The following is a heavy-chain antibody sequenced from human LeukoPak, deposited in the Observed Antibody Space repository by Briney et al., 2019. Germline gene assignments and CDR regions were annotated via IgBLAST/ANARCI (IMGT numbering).Heavy chain of an antibody. J-gene: IGHJ4*02. CDR3: ARRYYDFWSGYYFDY. D-gene: IGHD3-3*01. Sequence: SETLSLTCTVSGGSISSYYWSWIRQPAGKGLEWIGRIYTSGSTNYNPSLKSRVTMSVDTSKNQFSLKLSSVTAADTAVYYCARRYYDFWSGYYFDYWGQGTLVTVSS. CDR2: IYTSGST. V-gene: IGHV4-4*07. CDR1: GGSISSYY.